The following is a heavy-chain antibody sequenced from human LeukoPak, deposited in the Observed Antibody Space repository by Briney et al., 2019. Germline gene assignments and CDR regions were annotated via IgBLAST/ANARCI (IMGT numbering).Heavy chain of an antibody. Sequence: GGSLRLSCAASGFSFSNYAMSWVRQAPGKGLEWVSAISGRGANTYYADSVKGRFTISRDNSKNTLYMQMNSQRAEDTAVYYCAKAVVIVPTATPFDYWGQGTLVTVSS. CDR3: AKAVVIVPTATPFDY. D-gene: IGHD2-2*01. CDR2: ISGRGANT. J-gene: IGHJ4*02. CDR1: GFSFSNYA. V-gene: IGHV3-23*01.